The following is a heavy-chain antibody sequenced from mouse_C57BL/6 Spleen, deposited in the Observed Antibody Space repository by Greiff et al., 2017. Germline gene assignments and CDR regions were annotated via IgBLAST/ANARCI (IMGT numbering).Heavy chain of an antibody. Sequence: QVQLQQSGPELVKPGASVKISCKASGYAFSSSWMNWVKQRPGKGLEWIGRIYPGDGDTNYTGKFKGKATLTADKSSRTAYMQLRSLTSEDSAVYFCARGGYDYGGHYYYAMDYWGQGTSVTVSS. J-gene: IGHJ4*01. CDR2: IYPGDGDT. V-gene: IGHV1-82*01. CDR1: GYAFSSSW. D-gene: IGHD2-4*01. CDR3: ARGGYDYGGHYYYAMDY.